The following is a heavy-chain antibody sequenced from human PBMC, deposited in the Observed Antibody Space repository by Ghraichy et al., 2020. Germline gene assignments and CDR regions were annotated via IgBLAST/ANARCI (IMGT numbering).Heavy chain of an antibody. CDR1: GYTFTAYY. CDR2: ISPNSGDT. CDR3: ARDFFSGITAPNYYFGMDV. D-gene: IGHD6-13*01. J-gene: IGHJ6*02. V-gene: IGHV1-2*06. Sequence: ASVKVSCKASGYTFTAYYMNWVRQAPGQGLEWMGRISPNSGDTNYAQKFQGRVTMTRDTSISTVYMELSRLRSDDTAVYYCARDFFSGITAPNYYFGMDVWGQGTTVTVSS.